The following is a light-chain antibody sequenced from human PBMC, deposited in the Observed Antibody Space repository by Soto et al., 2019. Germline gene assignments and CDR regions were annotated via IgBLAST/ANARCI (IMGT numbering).Light chain of an antibody. J-gene: IGKJ5*01. CDR1: QSVGDN. V-gene: IGKV3D-15*01. CDR2: AAS. Sequence: EIVMTQSPATLSVARGDRATLSCRASQSVGDNLAWYQQKPGQAPRLLIFAASTRATGVPARFSGSGSGTDFTLTISSLQSEDFAVYFCQQFNNWPTTFGHGTRLET. CDR3: QQFNNWPTT.